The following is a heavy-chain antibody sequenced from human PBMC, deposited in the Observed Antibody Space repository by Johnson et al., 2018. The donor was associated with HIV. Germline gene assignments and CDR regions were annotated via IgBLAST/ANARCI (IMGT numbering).Heavy chain of an antibody. V-gene: IGHV3-30-3*01. D-gene: IGHD4-23*01. CDR3: ARERGPQGKLETHDAFDI. CDR1: GFTFSSYA. J-gene: IGHJ3*02. CDR2: ISYDGSNK. Sequence: VQVVESGGGVVQPGRSLRLSCAASGFTFSSYAMHWVRQAPGKGLEWVAVISYDGSNKYYADSVKGRFTMSRDNSKNTLYLQMNSLRAEDTAVYYCARERGPQGKLETHDAFDIWGQGTMVTVSS.